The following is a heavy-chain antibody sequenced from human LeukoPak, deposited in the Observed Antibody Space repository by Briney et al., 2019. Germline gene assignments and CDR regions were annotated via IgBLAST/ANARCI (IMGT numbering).Heavy chain of an antibody. Sequence: GGSLRLSCAASGFTVSSNYMSWVRQAPGKGLEWVSSISSSGSFIYYANSVKGRFTISRDNAKNSLYLQMNSLRAEDTAVYYCARDSSWELPDYWGQGTLVTVSS. CDR2: ISSSGSFI. CDR1: GFTVSSNY. CDR3: ARDSSWELPDY. V-gene: IGHV3-21*01. J-gene: IGHJ4*02. D-gene: IGHD1-26*01.